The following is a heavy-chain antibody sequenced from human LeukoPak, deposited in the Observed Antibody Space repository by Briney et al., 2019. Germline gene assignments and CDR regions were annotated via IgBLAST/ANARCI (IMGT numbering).Heavy chain of an antibody. J-gene: IGHJ4*02. Sequence: PSETLSLTCTVSGGSISSGDYYWSWIRQPPGKGLEWIGEINHSGSTNYNPSLKSRVTISVDTSKNQFSLKLSSVTAADTAVYYCARPSSTAPPYYYDLWGQGTLVTVSS. D-gene: IGHD3-16*01. CDR2: INHSGST. CDR3: ARPSSTAPPYYYDL. V-gene: IGHV4-61*08. CDR1: GGSISSGDYY.